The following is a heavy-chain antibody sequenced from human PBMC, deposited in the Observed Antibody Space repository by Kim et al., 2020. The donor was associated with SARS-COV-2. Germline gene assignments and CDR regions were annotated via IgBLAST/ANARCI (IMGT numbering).Heavy chain of an antibody. D-gene: IGHD3-10*01. CDR3: ARDGSGSYPGY. J-gene: IGHJ4*02. CDR2: IWYDGSNK. Sequence: GGSLRLSCAASGFTFSSYGMHWVRQAPGKGLEWVAVIWYDGSNKYYADSVKGRFTISRDNSKNTLYLQMNSLRAEDTAVYYCARDGSGSYPGYWGQGTLVTVSS. V-gene: IGHV3-33*01. CDR1: GFTFSSYG.